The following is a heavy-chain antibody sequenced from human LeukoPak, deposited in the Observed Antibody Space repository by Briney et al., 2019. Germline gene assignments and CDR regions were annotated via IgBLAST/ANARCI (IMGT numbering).Heavy chain of an antibody. D-gene: IGHD1-26*01. CDR1: GFTFSSYG. V-gene: IGHV3-30*18. CDR3: ANAGGSYYYGMDV. CDR2: ISYDGSNK. Sequence: GGSLRLSCAASGFTFSSYGMHWVRQAPGKGLEWVAVISYDGSNKCYADSVKGRFTISRDNSKNTLYLQMNSLRAEDTAVYYCANAGGSYYYGMDVWGQGTTVTVSS. J-gene: IGHJ6*02.